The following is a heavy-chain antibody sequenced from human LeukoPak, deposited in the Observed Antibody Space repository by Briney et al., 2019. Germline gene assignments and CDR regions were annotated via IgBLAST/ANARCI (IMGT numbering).Heavy chain of an antibody. V-gene: IGHV1-69*04. CDR1: GGTFSSYA. CDR2: IIPVLNIA. Sequence: GSSVKVSCKASGGTFSSYAISWVRQAPGQGLEWMGRIIPVLNIANYAQKFQGRVTITADKSTSTAYMELSSLRSEDTAVYYCARGGPLGVVTHHLDFWGQGTLVTVSS. CDR3: ARGGPLGVVTHHLDF. J-gene: IGHJ4*02. D-gene: IGHD3-3*01.